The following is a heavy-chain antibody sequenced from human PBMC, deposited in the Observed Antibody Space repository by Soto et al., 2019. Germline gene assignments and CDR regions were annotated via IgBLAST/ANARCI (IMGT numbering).Heavy chain of an antibody. D-gene: IGHD4-4*01. CDR1: GFTFASYA. J-gene: IGHJ4*02. Sequence: GGSLRLSCATSGFTFASYAMTWVRQAPGKGLEWVSSITTGGINTHYADFVRGRFTISRDNSENTVYLEMKTLSAEDTAVYYCGKVMTDYSKAVGDDWGQGTLVTVSS. CDR3: GKVMTDYSKAVGDD. CDR2: ITTGGINT. V-gene: IGHV3-23*01.